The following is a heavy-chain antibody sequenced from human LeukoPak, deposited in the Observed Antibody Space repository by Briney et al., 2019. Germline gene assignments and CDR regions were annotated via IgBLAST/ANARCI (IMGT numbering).Heavy chain of an antibody. V-gene: IGHV3-48*03. CDR2: ISSSGSTI. Sequence: PGGSLRLSCAPSGFTFSSYEMNWVRQAPGKGLEWVSYISSSGSTIYYADSVKGRFTISRDNAKNSLYLQMNSLRAEDTAVYYCAREPYDYVWGSYGPGDYWGQGTLVTVSS. J-gene: IGHJ4*02. CDR1: GFTFSSYE. CDR3: AREPYDYVWGSYGPGDY. D-gene: IGHD3-16*01.